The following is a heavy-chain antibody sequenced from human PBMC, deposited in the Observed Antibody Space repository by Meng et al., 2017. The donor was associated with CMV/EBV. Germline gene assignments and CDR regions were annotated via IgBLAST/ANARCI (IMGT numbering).Heavy chain of an antibody. CDR1: GGSISSSSYY. CDR2: IYYSGST. CDR3: ARHFIVGAQLDP. J-gene: IGHJ5*02. V-gene: IGHV4-39*01. D-gene: IGHD1-26*01. Sequence: SETLSLTCTVSGGSISSSSYYWGWIRQPPGKGLEWIGSIYYSGSTYYNPSLKSRVTISVDTSKNQFSLKLSSVTAADTAVYYCARHFIVGAQLDPWGQGTLVTVSS.